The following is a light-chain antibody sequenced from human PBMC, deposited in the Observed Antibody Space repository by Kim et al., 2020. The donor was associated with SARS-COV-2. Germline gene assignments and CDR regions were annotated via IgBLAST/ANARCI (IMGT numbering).Light chain of an antibody. CDR1: RSNIGSNY. J-gene: IGLJ1*01. V-gene: IGLV1-47*01. CDR2: ENY. CDR3: AAWDDSLSVHYV. Sequence: QRVTISGPGSRSNIGSNYVYWYQQLPGAAPKLLIYENYQRPSGVPDRFSGSKSGTSASLAISGLRSEDEAHYYCAAWDDSLSVHYVFGTGTKVTVL.